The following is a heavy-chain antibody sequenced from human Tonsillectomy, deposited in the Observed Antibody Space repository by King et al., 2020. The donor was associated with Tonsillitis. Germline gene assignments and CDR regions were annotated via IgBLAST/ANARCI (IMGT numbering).Heavy chain of an antibody. CDR1: GYSFTSYW. J-gene: IGHJ6*02. D-gene: IGHD3-10*01. CDR3: TFPRFGEYYYGMDV. V-gene: IGHV5-51*01. Sequence: VQLVESGEEVKKPGESLKISCKASGYSFTSYWIGWVRQMPGKGLEWMGIIYPGDSDTRYCPSFQGQVTISVDKSISTAYLQWSSLKASDTAMYYCTFPRFGEYYYGMDVWGQGTTATVSS. CDR2: IYPGDSDT.